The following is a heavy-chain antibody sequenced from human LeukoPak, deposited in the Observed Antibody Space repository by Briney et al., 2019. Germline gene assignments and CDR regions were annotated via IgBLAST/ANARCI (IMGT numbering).Heavy chain of an antibody. CDR2: IIPILGIA. D-gene: IGHD3-22*01. CDR1: GGTFSSYA. V-gene: IGHV1-69*04. Sequence: SVKVSCKASGGTFSSYAISWVRQAPGQGLEWMGRIIPILGIANYAQKFQGRVTITADKSTSTAYMELSSLRSEDTAVYYCARGPHYYDSSGYYGALLYFDYCGQGTLVTVSS. CDR3: ARGPHYYDSSGYYGALLYFDY. J-gene: IGHJ4*02.